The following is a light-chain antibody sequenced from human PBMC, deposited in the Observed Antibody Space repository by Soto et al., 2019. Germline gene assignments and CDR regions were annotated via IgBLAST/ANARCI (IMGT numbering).Light chain of an antibody. CDR3: QKYTSSLIT. CDR1: QTISSNY. CDR2: GAS. J-gene: IGKJ5*01. V-gene: IGKV3-20*01. Sequence: QAPGTLSLSPGERATLSCRSSQTISSNYLAWYQQKPGQAPRLLIYGASGRATGIPDRFSGSGSGTDFTLTISRLEPEDFAVYYCQKYTSSLITFGQGTRLEIK.